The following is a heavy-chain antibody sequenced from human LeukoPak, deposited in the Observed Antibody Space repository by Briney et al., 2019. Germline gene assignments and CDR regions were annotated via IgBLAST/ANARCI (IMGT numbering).Heavy chain of an antibody. Sequence: GSLRLSXAASGFTFSSYSMNWVRQATGKGLEWVSSISSSSSYIYYADSVKGRFTISRDNAKNSLYLQMNSLRAEDTALYYCARVTTGATWGQGTLVTVSS. D-gene: IGHD1-1*01. CDR1: GFTFSSYS. CDR3: ARVTTGAT. J-gene: IGHJ5*02. CDR2: ISSSSSYI. V-gene: IGHV3-21*04.